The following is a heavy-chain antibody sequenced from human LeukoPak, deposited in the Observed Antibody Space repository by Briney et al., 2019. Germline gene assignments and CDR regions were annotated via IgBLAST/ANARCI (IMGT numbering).Heavy chain of an antibody. J-gene: IGHJ4*02. CDR3: ARGERDSSGWYYFDY. D-gene: IGHD6-19*01. V-gene: IGHV1-69*01. CDR1: GGTFSSYA. Sequence: ASVKVSCKASGGTFSSYAISWVRQAPGQGLEWMGWIIPIFGTANYAQKFQGRVTINADESTSTAYKELSSLRSEDTAVYYCARGERDSSGWYYFDYWGQGTLVTVSS. CDR2: IIPIFGTA.